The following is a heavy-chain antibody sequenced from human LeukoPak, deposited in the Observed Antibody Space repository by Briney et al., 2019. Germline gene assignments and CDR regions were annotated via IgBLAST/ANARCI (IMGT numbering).Heavy chain of an antibody. D-gene: IGHD4-11*01. Sequence: PSETLSLTCTVSGGSISSYYWSWIRQPPGKGLEGIGYIYYSGSTNYNPSLKSRVTISVDTSKNQFSLKLSSVTAADTAVYYCARALRNYSNYLFDYWGQGTLVTVSS. J-gene: IGHJ4*02. CDR2: IYYSGST. V-gene: IGHV4-59*01. CDR3: ARALRNYSNYLFDY. CDR1: GGSISSYY.